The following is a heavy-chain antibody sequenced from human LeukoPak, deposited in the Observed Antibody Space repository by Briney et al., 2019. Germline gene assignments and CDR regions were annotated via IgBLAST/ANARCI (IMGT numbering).Heavy chain of an antibody. D-gene: IGHD6-13*01. CDR3: TTNSFWGSSSWYDHSPTYYFDY. V-gene: IGHV3-15*01. J-gene: IGHJ4*02. Sequence: PGGSLRLSCAASGFTFSGSTLHWVRQASGKGLEWVGRIKSKTDGGTTDYAAPVKGRFTISRDDSKNTLYLQMNSLKTEDTAVYYCTTNSFWGSSSWYDHSPTYYFDYWGQGTLVTVSS. CDR2: IKSKTDGGTT. CDR1: GFTFSGST.